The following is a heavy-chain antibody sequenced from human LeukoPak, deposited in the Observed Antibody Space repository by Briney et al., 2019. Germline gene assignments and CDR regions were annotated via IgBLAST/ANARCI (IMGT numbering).Heavy chain of an antibody. Sequence: ASVKVSCKASGYTFTSYGISWVRQAPGQGLEWMGWISAYNGNTNYAQKLQGRVTMTTDTSTSTAYMELRSPRSDDTAVYYCARNPGIAVAGTWFDYWGQGTLVTVSS. CDR1: GYTFTSYG. J-gene: IGHJ4*02. V-gene: IGHV1-18*01. CDR3: ARNPGIAVAGTWFDY. CDR2: ISAYNGNT. D-gene: IGHD6-19*01.